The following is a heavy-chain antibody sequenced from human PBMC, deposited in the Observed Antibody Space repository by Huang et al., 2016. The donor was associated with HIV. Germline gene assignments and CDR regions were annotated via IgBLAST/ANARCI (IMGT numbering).Heavy chain of an antibody. V-gene: IGHV3-30*18. Sequence: VQLVESGGGVVQPGRSLRLACAASGFSFSTYGLHWVRQGPGKGLEWGAVISYDGSNKYYAHSVKGRFTISRDTSENKVYLQMNSLRHEDTAVYYCAKDGADEEWDIDYWGQGTLVTVSS. J-gene: IGHJ4*02. CDR2: ISYDGSNK. CDR1: GFSFSTYG. CDR3: AKDGADEEWDIDY. D-gene: IGHD1-26*01.